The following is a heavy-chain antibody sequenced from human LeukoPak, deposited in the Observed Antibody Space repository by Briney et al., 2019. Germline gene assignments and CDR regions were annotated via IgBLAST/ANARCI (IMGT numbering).Heavy chain of an antibody. D-gene: IGHD4-11*01. CDR1: GYTFTSYA. J-gene: IGHJ6*02. CDR3: ASSVTATYYYYGMDV. CDR2: INAGNGNT. Sequence: ASVKVSCKASGYTFTSYAMHWVRQAPGQRLEWMGWINAGNGNTKYSQKFQGRVTITRDTSASTAYMELSSLRSEDTAVYYCASSVTATYYYYGMDVWGQGTTVTVSS. V-gene: IGHV1-3*01.